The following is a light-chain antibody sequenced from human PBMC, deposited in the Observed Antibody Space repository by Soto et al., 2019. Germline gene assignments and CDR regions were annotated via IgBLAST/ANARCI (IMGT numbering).Light chain of an antibody. J-gene: IGKJ5*01. CDR1: QGISSY. CDR3: QHLDSYPT. V-gene: IGKV1-9*01. Sequence: DIQLTQSPSFLSASVGDRVTITCRASQGISSYLAWYPQKPGKAPKLLICAASTLQGGVPSRFSGSGSGTEFTLTISSLQPEDFATYYCQHLDSYPTFGQGTRLEIK. CDR2: AAS.